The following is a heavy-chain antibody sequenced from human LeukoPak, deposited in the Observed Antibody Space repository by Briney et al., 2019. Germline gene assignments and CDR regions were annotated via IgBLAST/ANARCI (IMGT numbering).Heavy chain of an antibody. J-gene: IGHJ4*02. D-gene: IGHD3-3*01. Sequence: GGSLRLSCAASGFTFSSYGMHWVRQAPGKGLAWVAFIRYDGSNKYYADSVKGRFTISRDNSKNTLYLQMNSLRAEDTAVYYCAKDPGVLNYDFWSGYDFDYWGQGTLVTVSS. CDR2: IRYDGSNK. V-gene: IGHV3-30*02. CDR3: AKDPGVLNYDFWSGYDFDY. CDR1: GFTFSSYG.